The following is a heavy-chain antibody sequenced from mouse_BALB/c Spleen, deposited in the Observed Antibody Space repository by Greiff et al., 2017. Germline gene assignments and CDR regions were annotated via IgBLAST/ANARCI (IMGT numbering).Heavy chain of an antibody. J-gene: IGHJ4*01. D-gene: IGHD3-3*01. CDR2: INSNGGST. Sequence: EVKLVESGGGLVQPGGSLKLSCAASGFTFSSYGMSWVRQTPDKRLELVATINSNGGSTYYPDSVKGRFTISRDNAKNTLYLQMSSLKSEDTAMYYCASRKRGLAMDYRGQGTPDTASS. V-gene: IGHV5-6-3*01. CDR3: ASRKRGLAMDY. CDR1: GFTFSSYG.